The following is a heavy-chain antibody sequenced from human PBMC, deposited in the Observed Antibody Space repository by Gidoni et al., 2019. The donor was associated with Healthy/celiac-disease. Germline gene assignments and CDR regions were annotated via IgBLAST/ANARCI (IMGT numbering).Heavy chain of an antibody. J-gene: IGHJ6*02. Sequence: QVQLVQSGAEVKKPGSSVKVSCKASGGTFSSYAISWVRQAPGQGLEWMGGIIPIFGTANYAQKFQGRVTITADESTSTAYMELSSLRSEDTAVYYCARQSIVVVPAAIQDPRGRYYYGMDVWGQGTTVTVSS. D-gene: IGHD2-2*01. CDR3: ARQSIVVVPAAIQDPRGRYYYGMDV. CDR1: GGTFSSYA. CDR2: IIPIFGTA. V-gene: IGHV1-69*01.